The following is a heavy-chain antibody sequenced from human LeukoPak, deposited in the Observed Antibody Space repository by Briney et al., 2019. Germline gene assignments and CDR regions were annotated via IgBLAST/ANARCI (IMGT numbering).Heavy chain of an antibody. Sequence: PSETLSLTCTVSGGSINDASWNWIRKPPGQGLEWTGYIYHSGGTNYNPSLKSRVTISLDTSKNQFSLKLSSVTAADTAVYYCARVGTYYRSLDSWGQGTLVTVSS. CDR1: GGSINDAS. CDR3: ARVGTYYRSLDS. J-gene: IGHJ4*02. D-gene: IGHD3-10*01. CDR2: IYHSGGT. V-gene: IGHV4-59*01.